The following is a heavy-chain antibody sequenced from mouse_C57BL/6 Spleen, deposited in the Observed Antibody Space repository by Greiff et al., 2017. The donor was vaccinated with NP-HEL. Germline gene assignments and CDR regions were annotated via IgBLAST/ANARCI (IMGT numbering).Heavy chain of an antibody. D-gene: IGHD1-1*01. V-gene: IGHV1-77*01. CDR1: GYTFTDSW. CDR3: ATAPITTVVATPLGY. Sequence: VQLQQSGAELVKPGASVKISCKASGYTFTDSWINWVKQRPGQGLEWIGKIGPGGGSTYYNEKFKGKATLTADKSSSTAYMQLSSLTSEDSAVYFCATAPITTVVATPLGYGGQGTTLTGSS. CDR2: IGPGGGST. J-gene: IGHJ2*01.